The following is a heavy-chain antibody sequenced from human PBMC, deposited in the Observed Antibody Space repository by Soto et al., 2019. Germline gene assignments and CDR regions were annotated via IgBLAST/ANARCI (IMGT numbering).Heavy chain of an antibody. Sequence: PGGSLRLSCAASGFTFSSYGMHWVRQAPGRGLEWVAVISYDGSNKYYVDSVKGRFTISRDNSKNTLYLQMNSLRAEDTAVYYCAKDLRLFWNWNFDKWFDPWGQGTRITVAS. CDR3: AKDLRLFWNWNFDKWFDP. D-gene: IGHD1-7*01. CDR1: GFTFSSYG. J-gene: IGHJ5*02. CDR2: ISYDGSNK. V-gene: IGHV3-30*18.